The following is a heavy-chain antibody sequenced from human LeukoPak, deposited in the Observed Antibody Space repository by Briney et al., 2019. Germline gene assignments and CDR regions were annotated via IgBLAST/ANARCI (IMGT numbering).Heavy chain of an antibody. V-gene: IGHV4-59*01. CDR3: ARGSSEVFYYYYYYMDV. D-gene: IGHD6-6*01. J-gene: IGHJ6*03. CDR1: GGSISSYY. Sequence: SETLSLTCTVSGGSISSYYWSWIRQPPGKGLGWIGYIYYSGSTNYNPSLKSRVTISVDTSKNQFSLKLSSVTAADTAVYYCARGSSEVFYYYYYYMDVWGKGTTVTVSS. CDR2: IYYSGST.